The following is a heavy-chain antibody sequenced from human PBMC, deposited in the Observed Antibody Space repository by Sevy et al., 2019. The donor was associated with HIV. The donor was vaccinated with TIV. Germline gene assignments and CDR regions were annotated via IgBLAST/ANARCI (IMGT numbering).Heavy chain of an antibody. Sequence: GGSLRLSCTASGFTFGDYCMSWVRQAPGKGLEWVAFLKSDVYGGTVDHAASVRGRFVISRDDSKTMAYLQMNELKTEDTGVYYCTRWKAAQSIFDYWGQGALVTVSS. J-gene: IGHJ4*02. D-gene: IGHD6-13*01. CDR3: TRWKAAQSIFDY. V-gene: IGHV3-49*04. CDR2: LKSDVYGGTV. CDR1: GFTFGDYC.